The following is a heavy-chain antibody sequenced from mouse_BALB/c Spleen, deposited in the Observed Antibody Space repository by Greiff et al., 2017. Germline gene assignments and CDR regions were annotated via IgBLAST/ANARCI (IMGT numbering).Heavy chain of an antibody. J-gene: IGHJ4*01. CDR3: ASAYAAYAMDY. CDR2: IDPANGNT. Sequence: EVKLQQSGAELVKPGASVKLSCTASGFNIKDTYMPWVKQRPEQGLEWIGRIDPANGNTKYDPKFQGKATITADTSSNTAYLQLSSLTSEDTAVYYCASAYAAYAMDYWGQGTSVTVSS. V-gene: IGHV14-3*02. D-gene: IGHD6-5*01. CDR1: GFNIKDTY.